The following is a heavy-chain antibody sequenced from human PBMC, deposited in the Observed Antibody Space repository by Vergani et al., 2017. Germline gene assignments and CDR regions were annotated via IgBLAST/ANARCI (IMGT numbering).Heavy chain of an antibody. V-gene: IGHV4-34*01. J-gene: IGHJ4*02. D-gene: IGHD3-3*01. CDR2: INQSGST. CDR3: ARTYYDFWSGYPYYFDY. CDR1: GGSFSGYY. Sequence: QVQLQQWGAGLLKPAETLSLTCGVYGGSFSGYYWSWIRQPPGKGLEWIGEINQSGSTNYNPSLKSRVTISVDTSKNQFSLKLSSVTAADTAVYYCARTYYDFWSGYPYYFDYWGQGTLVTVSS.